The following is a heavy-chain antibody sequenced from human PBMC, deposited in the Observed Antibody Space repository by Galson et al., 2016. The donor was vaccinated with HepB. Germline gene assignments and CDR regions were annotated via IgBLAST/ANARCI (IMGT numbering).Heavy chain of an antibody. D-gene: IGHD3-3*01. J-gene: IGHJ4*02. CDR3: AVARLLEWYTFDS. V-gene: IGHV5-51*01. CDR2: IYPGDSDT. Sequence: QSGAEVKKPGESLKISCKASGYNFTTTYWITWVRQMPGKVLEWMGMIYPGDSDTRYSPPFQGQVIIPADKSISTAYLQMNSLRAEDTAVYYCAVARLLEWYTFDSWGQGTQVTVSS. CDR1: GYNFTTTYW.